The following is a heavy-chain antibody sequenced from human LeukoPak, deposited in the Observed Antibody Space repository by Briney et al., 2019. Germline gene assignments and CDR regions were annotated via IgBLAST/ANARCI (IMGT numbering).Heavy chain of an antibody. D-gene: IGHD6-13*01. Sequence: GGSLRLSCAASGFTFSNYAMSWVRQAPGKGLEWVSAISGGGGSTYYAGSVKGRFTISRDSAKNTLYLQINSLRAEDSAVYYCAKASSSWYSDFDYWGRGTLVTVSS. CDR3: AKASSSWYSDFDY. V-gene: IGHV3-23*01. CDR1: GFTFSNYA. J-gene: IGHJ4*02. CDR2: ISGGGGST.